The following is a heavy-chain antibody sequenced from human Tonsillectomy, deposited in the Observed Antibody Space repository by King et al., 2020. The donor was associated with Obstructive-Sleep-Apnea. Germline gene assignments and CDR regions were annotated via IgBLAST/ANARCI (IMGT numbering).Heavy chain of an antibody. V-gene: IGHV2-5*01. J-gene: IGHJ5*02. CDR2: IYWNDDK. Sequence: ITLKESGPTLVKPTQTLTLTCTFSGFSLSTSGVGVGWIRQPPGEALECLAFIYWNDDKSYRPSLRSRLTIAKDTSKNQVVLTITNMDPVDTATYYWAHSRYYYDSSGYHSVPLYHWGQGTLVTVSS. CDR3: AHSRYYYDSSGYHSVPLYH. CDR1: GFSLSTSGVG. D-gene: IGHD3-22*01.